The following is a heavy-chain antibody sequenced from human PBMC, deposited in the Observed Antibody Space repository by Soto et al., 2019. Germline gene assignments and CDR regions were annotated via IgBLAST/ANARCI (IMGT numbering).Heavy chain of an antibody. CDR2: IYWDDDK. J-gene: IGHJ4*02. Sequence: QITLKESGPTLVRPTQTLTLTCTFSGFSLTTSGVGVGWIRQPPGKALEWLAVIYWDDDKRYSSSLKSRLTITKDSSKNQVVLTMTNMDPLDTATYYCAHQPFYVLGSYSFDFWGKGTLVTVS. CDR3: AHQPFYVLGSYSFDF. V-gene: IGHV2-5*02. D-gene: IGHD3-10*01. CDR1: GFSLTTSGVG.